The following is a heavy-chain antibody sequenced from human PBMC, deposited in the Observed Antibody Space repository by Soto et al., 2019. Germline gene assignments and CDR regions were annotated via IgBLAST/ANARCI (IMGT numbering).Heavy chain of an antibody. J-gene: IGHJ6*02. CDR1: GFNFDDYA. CDR2: ISWNSGNI. CDR3: AKDTRLYYYFGMDV. Sequence: GGSLSLSCAASGFNFDDYAIHWVRQAPGKGLEWVSGISWNSGNIAYADSVKGRFTISRDNAKNSLYLQMNSLRTEDTALYYGAKDTRLYYYFGMDVWGQGTTVTVSS. V-gene: IGHV3-9*01.